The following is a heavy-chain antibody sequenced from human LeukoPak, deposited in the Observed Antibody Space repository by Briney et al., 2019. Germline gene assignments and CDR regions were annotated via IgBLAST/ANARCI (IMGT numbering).Heavy chain of an antibody. J-gene: IGHJ5*02. CDR3: ARHTVTTFSDWFDP. Sequence: GGSLRLSCAASGFTFSSYAMHWVRQAPGKGLEWVAVISYDGSNKYYADSVKGRFTISRDNSKNTLYLQMNSLRAEDTAVYYCARHTVTTFSDWFDPWGQGTLVTVSS. CDR1: GFTFSSYA. D-gene: IGHD4-17*01. CDR2: ISYDGSNK. V-gene: IGHV3-30-3*01.